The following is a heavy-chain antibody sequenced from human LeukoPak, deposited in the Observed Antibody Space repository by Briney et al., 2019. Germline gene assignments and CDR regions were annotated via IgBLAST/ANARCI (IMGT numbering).Heavy chain of an antibody. D-gene: IGHD4-17*01. J-gene: IGHJ4*02. CDR1: GFTFSAYG. CDR3: ARGQATVNY. V-gene: IGHV4-34*01. CDR2: INHSGST. Sequence: PGGSLRLSCAGSGFTFSAYGMHWVRQAPGKGLEWIGEINHSGSTNYNPSLKSRVTISVDTSKNQFSLKLSSVTAADTAVYYCARGQATVNYWGQGTLVTVSS.